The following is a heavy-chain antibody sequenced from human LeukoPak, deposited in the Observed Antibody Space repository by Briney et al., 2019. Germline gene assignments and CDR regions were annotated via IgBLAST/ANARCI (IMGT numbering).Heavy chain of an antibody. V-gene: IGHV3-23*01. CDR2: ISGSGGST. CDR3: AKDSVGFTIAAAEGD. J-gene: IGHJ4*02. CDR1: GFTFSSYG. D-gene: IGHD6-13*01. Sequence: GGSLRLSCAASGFTFSSYGMSWVRQAPGKGLEWVSAISGSGGSTYYADSVKGRFTISRDSSKNTLYLQMNSLRAEDTAVYYCAKDSVGFTIAAAEGDWGQGTLVTVSS.